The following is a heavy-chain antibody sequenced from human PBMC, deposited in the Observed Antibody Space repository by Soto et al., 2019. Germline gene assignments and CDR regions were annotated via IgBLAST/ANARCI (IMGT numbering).Heavy chain of an antibody. D-gene: IGHD3-10*01. CDR2: IYYSGST. J-gene: IGHJ4*02. CDR1: GRSISSSSYY. Sequence: SETLSLTCTVSGRSISSSSYYWGWIRQPPGKVLEWIGSIYYSGSTYYNPSLKSRVTISVDTSKNHFSLKLSSVTAADTAVYYCARHSALWFGESHHYYFDYWGQGTLVTVSS. CDR3: ARHSALWFGESHHYYFDY. V-gene: IGHV4-39*01.